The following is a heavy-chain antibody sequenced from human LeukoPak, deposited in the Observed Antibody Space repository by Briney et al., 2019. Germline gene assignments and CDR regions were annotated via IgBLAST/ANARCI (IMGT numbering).Heavy chain of an antibody. Sequence: PSETLSLTCAVSGGSISSGGYSWSWIRQPPGKGLEWIGYIYHSGSTYYNPSLKSRVTISVDRSKNQFSLKLSSVTAADTAVYYCASNLGGWLRLDYWGQGTLVTVSS. CDR2: IYHSGST. CDR1: GGSISSGGYS. V-gene: IGHV4-30-2*01. J-gene: IGHJ4*02. CDR3: ASNLGGWLRLDY. D-gene: IGHD5-12*01.